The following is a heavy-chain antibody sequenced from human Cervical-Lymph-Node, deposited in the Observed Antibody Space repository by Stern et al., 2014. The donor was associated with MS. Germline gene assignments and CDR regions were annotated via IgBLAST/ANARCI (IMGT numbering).Heavy chain of an antibody. V-gene: IGHV3-48*01. CDR3: ARILKASTVSG. CDR2: ISYSGRSI. J-gene: IGHJ4*02. Sequence: VQLVQSGGGLVQPGGSLRLSCAASGLRFSGYSMNWVRQAPGKGLEWVSYISYSGRSISYAVSVKGRFTISRDNAKNSLYLQMNSLRAEDTAVYYCARILKASTVSGWGQGTLVTVSS. CDR1: GLRFSGYS. D-gene: IGHD3-3*01.